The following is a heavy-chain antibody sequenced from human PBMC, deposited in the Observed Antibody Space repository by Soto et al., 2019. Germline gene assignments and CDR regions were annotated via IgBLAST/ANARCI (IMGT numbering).Heavy chain of an antibody. Sequence: EVQLLESGGGLILPGGSLRLSCAASGLTFSRYAMSWVRQAPGKGLEWISAISGSSDNTYNTDSVKGRFTISRDNSQNTLFLQMNSLKAEDTAVYHCARDQGSIVTQTLDFWGQGTLVSVSS. CDR3: ARDQGSIVTQTLDF. J-gene: IGHJ4*02. V-gene: IGHV3-23*01. CDR2: ISGSSDNT. D-gene: IGHD1-26*01. CDR1: GLTFSRYA.